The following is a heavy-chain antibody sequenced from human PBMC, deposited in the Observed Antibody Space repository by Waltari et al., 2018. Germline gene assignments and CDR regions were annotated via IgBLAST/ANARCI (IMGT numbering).Heavy chain of an antibody. D-gene: IGHD1-26*01. V-gene: IGHV4-61*02. J-gene: IGHJ4*02. CDR2: IYTSGST. Sequence: QVQLQESGPGLVKPSQTLSLTCTVSGGSISSGSYYWSWIRQPAGKGLEWIGRIYTSGSTNYNPPLKSRVTISVDTSKTQFSLKLSSVTAADTAVYYCASEAGAGGSRTAGFDYWGQGTLVTVSS. CDR1: GGSISSGSYY. CDR3: ASEAGAGGSRTAGFDY.